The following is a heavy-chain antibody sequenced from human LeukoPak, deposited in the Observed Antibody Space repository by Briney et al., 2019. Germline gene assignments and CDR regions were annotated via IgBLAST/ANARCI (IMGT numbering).Heavy chain of an antibody. CDR3: ASTYDFWSDLEY. J-gene: IGHJ4*02. V-gene: IGHV3-7*01. CDR1: GFTFSSYW. Sequence: PGGSLRLSCAASGFTFSSYWMSWVRQAPGKGLEWVANIKQDGSEKYYVDSEKGRFTISRDNAKNSLYLQMNSLRAEDTAVYYCASTYDFWSDLEYWGQGTLVTVSS. CDR2: IKQDGSEK. D-gene: IGHD3-3*01.